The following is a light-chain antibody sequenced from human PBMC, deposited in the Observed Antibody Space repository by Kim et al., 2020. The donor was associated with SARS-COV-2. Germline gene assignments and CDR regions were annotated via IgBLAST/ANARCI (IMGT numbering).Light chain of an antibody. J-gene: IGKJ3*01. Sequence: ASVGDRVTITCRASQGISIYLGWYQQKPGTAPKLLIYAASTLQSGVPSRFSGSGSGTDFTLTISSLQPEDSATYYCQHLNNYPYNFGPGTKVDIK. CDR1: QGISIY. CDR2: AAS. CDR3: QHLNNYPYN. V-gene: IGKV1-9*01.